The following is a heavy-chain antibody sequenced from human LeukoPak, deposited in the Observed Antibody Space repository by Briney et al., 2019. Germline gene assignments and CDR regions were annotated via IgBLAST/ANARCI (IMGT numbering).Heavy chain of an antibody. CDR2: INPSGGST. D-gene: IGHD6-13*01. CDR3: AREGGMAPLVS. Sequence: ASVKVSCKASGYTFTSYYMHWVRQAPGQGLEWMGIINPSGGSTSYAQKFQGRVTMTRDMSTSTVYMGLSSLRSEETPVYYCAREGGMAPLVSWGQGTLVTVSS. J-gene: IGHJ5*01. CDR1: GYTFTSYY. V-gene: IGHV1-46*01.